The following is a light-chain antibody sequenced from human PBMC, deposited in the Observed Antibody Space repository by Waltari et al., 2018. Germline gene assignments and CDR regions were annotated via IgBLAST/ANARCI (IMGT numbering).Light chain of an antibody. J-gene: IGKJ4*01. CDR1: KSLSNY. CDR3: QQYGSWPLT. CDR2: DAS. Sequence: TVMTQFPATLSVSPGHRATLSCRASKSLSNYLAWYQQKPGQAPRLLIYDASTRATGIPARFSGSGSGTEFTLAISSLQSEDIAVYYCQQYGSWPLTFGGGTKVEFK. V-gene: IGKV3-15*01.